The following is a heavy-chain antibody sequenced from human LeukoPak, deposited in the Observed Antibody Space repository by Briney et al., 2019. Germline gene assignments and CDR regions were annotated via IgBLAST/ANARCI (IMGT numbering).Heavy chain of an antibody. CDR3: AKDRGSYRNFDY. CDR2: IWYDGSNK. J-gene: IGHJ4*02. D-gene: IGHD1-26*01. CDR1: GFTFSTYG. Sequence: GGSLRLSCAASGFTFSTYGMHWVRQAPGKGLEWVAFIWYDGSNKYYADSVKGRFTISRDSSKNTLYLQMDSLRAEDTAVYYCAKDRGSYRNFDYWGQGTLVTVSS. V-gene: IGHV3-30*02.